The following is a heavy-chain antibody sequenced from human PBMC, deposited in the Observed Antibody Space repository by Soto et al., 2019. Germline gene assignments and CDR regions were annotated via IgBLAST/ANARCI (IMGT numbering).Heavy chain of an antibody. V-gene: IGHV3-30-3*01. D-gene: IGHD3-22*01. CDR3: ARDRVEYYYDSSGYYGAFDI. CDR1: GFTFSSYA. CDR2: ISYDGSNK. J-gene: IGHJ3*02. Sequence: GGSLRLSCAASGFTFSSYAMHWVRQAPGKGLEWVAVISYDGSNKYYADSVKGRFTISRDNSKNTLYLQINSLRAEDTAVYYCARDRVEYYYDSSGYYGAFDIWGQGTMVTVSS.